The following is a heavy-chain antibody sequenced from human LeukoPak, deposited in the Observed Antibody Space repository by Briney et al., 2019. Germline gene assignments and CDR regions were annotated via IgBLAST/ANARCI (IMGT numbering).Heavy chain of an antibody. CDR2: ISSTGSAT. CDR3: AKYIQNVLAVFDP. J-gene: IGHJ5*02. D-gene: IGHD1-1*01. CDR1: GFTFSTSS. V-gene: IGHV3-23*01. Sequence: GGSLRLSCAASGFTFSTSSMACFRQTPGAGLEWVSSISSTGSATYYTDSVKGRFTVSRDNSKNTLYLQMNSLRAEDTAIYYCAKYIQNVLAVFDPWGQGTLVTVSS.